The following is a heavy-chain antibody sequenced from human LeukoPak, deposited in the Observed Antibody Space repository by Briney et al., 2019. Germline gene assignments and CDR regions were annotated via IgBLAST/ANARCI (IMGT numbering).Heavy chain of an antibody. CDR3: ARHENWGSTKGDSFYI. CDR1: GGSLSSYY. V-gene: IGHV4-59*08. CDR2: VHYSGTT. Sequence: SETLSLTCTVSGGSLSSYYWIWIRQPPGKGLEWIGYVHYSGTTKYNPSLKGRVTISVDTSKNQFSLKVSSVTAADTAVYYCARHENWGSTKGDSFYIWGQGKMVTVSS. D-gene: IGHD7-27*01. J-gene: IGHJ3*02.